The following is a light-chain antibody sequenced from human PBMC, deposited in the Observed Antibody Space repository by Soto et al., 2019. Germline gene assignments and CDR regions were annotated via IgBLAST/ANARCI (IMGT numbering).Light chain of an antibody. CDR2: DAS. V-gene: IGKV1-5*01. J-gene: IGKJ1*01. CDR1: QTISTW. CDR3: QQYTNTNDPWM. Sequence: DIPMIQSPSTLSASAGDRVTIXXRASQTISTWMAWYQQKPGKAPKLLXXDASTLQSGVASRFSGSGSGTEFTLIISGLQPDDSATYYCQQYTNTNDPWMFGQGTKVDIK.